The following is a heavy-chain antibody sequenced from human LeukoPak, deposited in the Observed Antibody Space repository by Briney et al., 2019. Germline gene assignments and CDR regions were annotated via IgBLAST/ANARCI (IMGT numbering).Heavy chain of an antibody. J-gene: IGHJ4*02. CDR1: GFTFSSYS. V-gene: IGHV3-21*01. Sequence: GGSPRLSCAASGFTFSSYSMNWVRQAPGKGLEWVSSISSSSSYIYCADSVKGRFTISRDNAKNSLYLQMNSLRAEDTAVYYCARSHGYSSSYFDYWGQGTLVTVSS. CDR3: ARSHGYSSSYFDY. CDR2: ISSSSSYI. D-gene: IGHD6-13*01.